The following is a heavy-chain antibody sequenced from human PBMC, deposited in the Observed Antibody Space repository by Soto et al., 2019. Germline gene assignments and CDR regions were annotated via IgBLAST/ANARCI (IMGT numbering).Heavy chain of an antibody. CDR3: ARGLYCLTGRCFPNWFDS. V-gene: IGHV4-30-4*01. J-gene: IGHJ5*01. Sequence: QVQLLESGPGLVKPSQTLSLTCSVSGDSISNLDYFWAWIRQPPGQALEYIGYIYKSATTYYNPSFDSLVTISVDTSKSQFSLDVTPVTAADTAVYFCARGLYCLTGRCFPNWFDSWGQGALVTVSS. CDR1: GDSISNLDYF. D-gene: IGHD7-27*01. CDR2: IYKSATT.